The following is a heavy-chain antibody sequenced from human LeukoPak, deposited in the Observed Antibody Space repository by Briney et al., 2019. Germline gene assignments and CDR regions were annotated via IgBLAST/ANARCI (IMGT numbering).Heavy chain of an antibody. V-gene: IGHV4-34*01. CDR1: GGSFSGYY. D-gene: IGHD3-3*01. J-gene: IGHJ5*02. Sequence: SETLSLTCAVYGGSFSGYYWSWIRQPPGKGLEWIGEINHSGSTNYNPSLKSRVTISVDTSKNQFSLKLSSVTAADTAVYYCARGSHLTIFGVVIRGNWFDPWGQGTLVTVS. CDR2: INHSGST. CDR3: ARGSHLTIFGVVIRGNWFDP.